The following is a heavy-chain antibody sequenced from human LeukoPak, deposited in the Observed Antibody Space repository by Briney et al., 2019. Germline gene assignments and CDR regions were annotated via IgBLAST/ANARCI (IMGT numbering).Heavy chain of an antibody. D-gene: IGHD3-3*01. Sequence: GGSLRLSCAASGFTVSSNYMSWVRQAPGKGLEWVSSISSARTYIHYADSVKGRFTISRDNAKNSLYLQMNSLRAEDTAVYFCTRDLTNGYYGGLDYWGQGTLVTVSS. CDR3: TRDLTNGYYGGLDY. V-gene: IGHV3-21*06. CDR2: ISSARTYI. CDR1: GFTVSSNY. J-gene: IGHJ4*02.